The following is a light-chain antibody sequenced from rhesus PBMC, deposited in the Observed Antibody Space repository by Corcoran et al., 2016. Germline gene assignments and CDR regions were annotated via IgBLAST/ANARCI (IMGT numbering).Light chain of an antibody. Sequence: QAALTQPPSVSGSPGQSVTISCTGTSSDIGGYNHVSWYQHHPGIAPKLIIYEVNKRPSGVSDRFSGSKSANTASLTISGLQAEDEADYYCSSYAGTTTFYVFGAGTRLTAL. J-gene: IGLJ1*01. V-gene: IGLV2-32*02. CDR3: SSYAGTTTFYV. CDR2: EVN. CDR1: SSDIGGYNH.